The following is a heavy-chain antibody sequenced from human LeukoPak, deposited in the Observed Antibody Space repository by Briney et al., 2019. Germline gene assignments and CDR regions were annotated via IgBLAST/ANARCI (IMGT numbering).Heavy chain of an antibody. CDR2: IKSKTDGGTT. CDR3: TTETGYSTSWYAYYFDY. J-gene: IGHJ4*02. Sequence: SGGSLRLSCVASGFTVTNAWMSWVRQAPGKGLEWVGRIKSKTDGGTTDYATPVKGRFTISRDDSRNTPYLEMNSLKTEDTAVYYCTTETGYSTSWYAYYFDYWGQGTLVTVSS. CDR1: GFTVTNAW. D-gene: IGHD6-13*01. V-gene: IGHV3-15*01.